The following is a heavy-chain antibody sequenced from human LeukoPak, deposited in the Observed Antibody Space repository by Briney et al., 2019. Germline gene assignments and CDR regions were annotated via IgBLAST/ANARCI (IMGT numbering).Heavy chain of an antibody. Sequence: GGSLRLSCAASGFTFSDYQMGWVRQAPGKGLEWVSAIGGSAANTYYADSVKGRFTISRDNSGNTLYLQMNSLRAEDTAVYYCAKNVQYSSSPFDYWGQGTLVTVSS. V-gene: IGHV3-23*01. CDR1: GFTFSDYQ. D-gene: IGHD6-6*01. CDR3: AKNVQYSSSPFDY. CDR2: IGGSAANT. J-gene: IGHJ4*02.